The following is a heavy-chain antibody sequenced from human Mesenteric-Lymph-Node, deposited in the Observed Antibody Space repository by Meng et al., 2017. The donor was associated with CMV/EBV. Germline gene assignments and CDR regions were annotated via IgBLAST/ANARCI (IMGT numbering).Heavy chain of an antibody. V-gene: IGHV5-51*01. CDR3: ARVDLITVVRGVVLPRAFDI. CDR2: IYPGDSDA. CDR1: GYNFINYW. D-gene: IGHD3-10*01. J-gene: IGHJ3*02. Sequence: GESLKISCKGSGYNFINYWIGWVRQMPGKGLEWIGIIYPGDSDARYSPSYEDQVTLSVDKSIDAAHLQWSSLKASDTAMYYCARVDLITVVRGVVLPRAFDIWGQGTLVTVSS.